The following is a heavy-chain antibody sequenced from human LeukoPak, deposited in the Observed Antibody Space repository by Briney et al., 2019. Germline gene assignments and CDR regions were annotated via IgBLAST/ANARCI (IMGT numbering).Heavy chain of an antibody. CDR3: ARRLSTRSYYLDD. CDR2: IYYSGTT. J-gene: IGHJ4*02. V-gene: IGHV4-39*01. Sequence: SETLSLTCTVSGXSISISSDYWGWIRQPPGRGLEWIGDIYYSGTTNYNPSLKSRVTMSVDTSKNQFSLKLNPATAADTAVYYCARRLSTRSYYLDDWGQGTLVTVSS. D-gene: IGHD2/OR15-2a*01. CDR1: GXSISISSDY.